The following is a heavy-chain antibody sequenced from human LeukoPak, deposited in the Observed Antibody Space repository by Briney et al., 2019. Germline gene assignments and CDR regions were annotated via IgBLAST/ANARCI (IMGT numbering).Heavy chain of an antibody. CDR3: ARAQVLLWFGELLRNWFDP. CDR1: GGSISSYY. CDR2: IYTSGST. J-gene: IGHJ5*02. D-gene: IGHD3-10*01. Sequence: SETLSLTCTVSGGSISSYYWSWIRQPAGKGLEWIGRIYTSGSTNYNPSLKSRVTISVDTSKNQFSLKLSSVTAADTAVYYCARAQVLLWFGELLRNWFDPWGQGTLVTVSS. V-gene: IGHV4-4*07.